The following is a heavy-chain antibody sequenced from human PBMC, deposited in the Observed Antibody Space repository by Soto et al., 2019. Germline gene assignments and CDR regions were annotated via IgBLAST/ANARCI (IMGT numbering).Heavy chain of an antibody. CDR3: AKVRSSRIYYYGMDV. V-gene: IGHV3-30*18. D-gene: IGHD3-16*02. CDR1: GFTFSSYG. Sequence: PGGSLRLSCAASGFTFSSYGMHWVRQAPGKGLEWVAVISYDGSNKYYADSVKGRFTISRDNSKNTLYLQMNSLRAEDTAAYYCAKVRSSRIYYYGMDVWGQGTTVTVSS. J-gene: IGHJ6*02. CDR2: ISYDGSNK.